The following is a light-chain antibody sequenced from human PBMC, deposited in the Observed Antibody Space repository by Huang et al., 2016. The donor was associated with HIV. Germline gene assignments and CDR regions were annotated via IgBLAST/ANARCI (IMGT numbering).Light chain of an antibody. Sequence: IQMTQSPPSLSASVGDSVTIACRASQNVNTYLNWYQQKPGQAPRLLIVAASRLRSGVPSRFSGSGSGTEFTLTISSLQLEDFATYYCQQRFSTTITFGQGTRLDIK. CDR1: QNVNTY. J-gene: IGKJ5*01. CDR2: AAS. V-gene: IGKV1-39*01. CDR3: QQRFSTTIT.